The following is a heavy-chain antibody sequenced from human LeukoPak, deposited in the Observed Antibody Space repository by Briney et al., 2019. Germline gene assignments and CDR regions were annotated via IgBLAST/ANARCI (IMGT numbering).Heavy chain of an antibody. D-gene: IGHD6-19*01. CDR2: IHSGGST. CDR1: GFTVSGNS. J-gene: IGHJ4*02. Sequence: PGGSLRLSCAASGFTVSGNSMGWVRQAPGKGLEWVSLIHSGGSTYYADSVKGRFTISRDNSKNTLYLQVNSLRAEDTAVYYCAKDVGIAVAGSLDYWGQGTLVTVSS. V-gene: IGHV3-53*01. CDR3: AKDVGIAVAGSLDY.